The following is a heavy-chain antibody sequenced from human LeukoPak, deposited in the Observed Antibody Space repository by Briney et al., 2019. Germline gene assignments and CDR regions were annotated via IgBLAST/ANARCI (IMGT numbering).Heavy chain of an antibody. CDR1: GFTFSSYW. Sequence: GGSLRPSCAASGFTFSSYWMHWVRQAPGKGLEWVSVIYREGSTYYADSVKGRFTISRDNSKNTLYLQMNSLRAEDTAVYYCTTGHYSRTLGGQGTLVIVSS. J-gene: IGHJ4*02. V-gene: IGHV3-66*01. CDR2: IYREGST. CDR3: TTGHYSRTL. D-gene: IGHD6-13*01.